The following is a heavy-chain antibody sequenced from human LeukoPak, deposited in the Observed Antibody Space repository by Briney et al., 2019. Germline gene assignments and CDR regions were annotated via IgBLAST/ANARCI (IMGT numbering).Heavy chain of an antibody. Sequence: GGSLRLSCAASEFTFSDYYMSWIRQAPGKGLEWVSYISSSGSTIYYADSVKGRFTISRDNAKNSLYLQMNSLRAEDTAVYYCAREPVVLITTDAFDIWGQGTMVTVSS. CDR3: AREPVVLITTDAFDI. CDR2: ISSSGSTI. CDR1: EFTFSDYY. D-gene: IGHD3-22*01. V-gene: IGHV3-11*04. J-gene: IGHJ3*02.